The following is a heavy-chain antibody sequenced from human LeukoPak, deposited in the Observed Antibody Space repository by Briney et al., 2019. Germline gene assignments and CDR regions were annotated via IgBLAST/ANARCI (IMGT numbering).Heavy chain of an antibody. CDR1: GGTFSSYA. J-gene: IGHJ4*02. D-gene: IGHD6-13*01. V-gene: IGHV1-69*06. CDR2: IIPIFGTA. Sequence: SVKVSCKASGGTFSSYAISWVRQAPGQGLEWMGGIIPIFGTANYAQKFQGRVTITADKSTSTAYMELSSLRSEDMAVYYCAREDSSSWLFDYWGQGTLVTVSS. CDR3: AREDSSSWLFDY.